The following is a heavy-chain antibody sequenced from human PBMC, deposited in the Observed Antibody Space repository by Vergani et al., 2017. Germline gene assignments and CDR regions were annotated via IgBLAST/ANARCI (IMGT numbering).Heavy chain of an antibody. CDR2: IYYSGST. CDR3: AGLLAAPYQDY. Sequence: QVQLQESGPGLVKPSETLSLTCTVSGGSISSYYWSWIRQPPGKGLEWIGYIYYSGSTNYNPSLKSRVTISVDTSKNQFALKLSSVTAADTAVYYCAGLLAAPYQDYWGQGTLVTVSS. CDR1: GGSISSYY. D-gene: IGHD6-6*01. V-gene: IGHV4-59*01. J-gene: IGHJ4*02.